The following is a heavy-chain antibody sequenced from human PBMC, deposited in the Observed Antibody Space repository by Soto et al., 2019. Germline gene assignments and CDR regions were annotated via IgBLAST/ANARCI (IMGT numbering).Heavy chain of an antibody. CDR1: GFTVSSNY. J-gene: IGHJ2*01. CDR2: IYSGGST. CDR3: AREPVGPDWYFDL. Sequence: GGSLRLSCAASGFTVSSNYMSWVRQAPGKGLEWVSVIYSGGSTYYADSVKGRFTISRDNSKNTLYLQMNSLRAEDTVVYYCAREPVGPDWYFDLCGRGTLVT. V-gene: IGHV3-53*01.